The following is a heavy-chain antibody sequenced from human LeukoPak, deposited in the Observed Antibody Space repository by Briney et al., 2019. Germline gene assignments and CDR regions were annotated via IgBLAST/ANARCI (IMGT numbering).Heavy chain of an antibody. V-gene: IGHV1-18*01. J-gene: IGHJ6*02. CDR2: ISAYNGNT. CDR3: ARDRWELLSNSYHYCGLDV. D-gene: IGHD2-15*01. CDR1: GYTFTSYG. Sequence: ASVKVSCKASGYTFTSYGISWVRQAPGQGLEWMGWISAYNGNTNYAQKLQGRVTMTTDTSTSTAYMELRSLRSDDTAVYYCARDRWELLSNSYHYCGLDVWGQGTTVTVSS.